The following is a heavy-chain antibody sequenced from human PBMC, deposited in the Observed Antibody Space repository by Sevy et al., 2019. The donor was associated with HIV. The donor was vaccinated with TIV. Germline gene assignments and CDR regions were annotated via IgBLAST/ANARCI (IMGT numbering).Heavy chain of an antibody. D-gene: IGHD3-22*01. CDR1: GYTFTTYD. J-gene: IGHJ4*02. Sequence: ASVKVSSKSSGYTFTTYDINWVRQATGQGLEWMGWMNPNSGNTGYAQKFQGRVTMTSNTSISTAYMELSSLRSEDTAVYYCARIDSSGYMGNFDYWGQGTLVTVSS. CDR3: ARIDSSGYMGNFDY. CDR2: MNPNSGNT. V-gene: IGHV1-8*01.